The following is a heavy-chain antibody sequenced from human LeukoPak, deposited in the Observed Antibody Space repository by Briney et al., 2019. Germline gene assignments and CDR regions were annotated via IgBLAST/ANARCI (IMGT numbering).Heavy chain of an antibody. J-gene: IGHJ3*02. V-gene: IGHV1-69*13. CDR3: ARGAWYYDSSGYYWSFSGAFGI. D-gene: IGHD3-22*01. CDR1: GGTFSSYA. Sequence: SVKVSCKASGGTFSSYAISWVRQAPGQGLEWMGGIIPIFGTANYAQKFQGRVTITADESTSTAYMELSSLRSEDTAVYYCARGAWYYDSSGYYWSFSGAFGIWGQGTMVTVSS. CDR2: IIPIFGTA.